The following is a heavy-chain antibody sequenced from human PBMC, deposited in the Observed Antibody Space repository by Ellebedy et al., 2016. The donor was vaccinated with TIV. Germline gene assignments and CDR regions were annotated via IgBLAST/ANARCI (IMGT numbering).Heavy chain of an antibody. Sequence: AASVKVSCKASGYTFTGYYMHWVRQAPGQGLEWMGWINPNSGGTNYAQKFQGWVTMTRDTSISTAYMELSRLRSDDTAVYYCARGRDTAMVPVDAFDIWGQGTMVTVSS. CDR3: ARGRDTAMVPVDAFDI. CDR1: GYTFTGYY. J-gene: IGHJ3*02. V-gene: IGHV1-2*04. D-gene: IGHD5-18*01. CDR2: INPNSGGT.